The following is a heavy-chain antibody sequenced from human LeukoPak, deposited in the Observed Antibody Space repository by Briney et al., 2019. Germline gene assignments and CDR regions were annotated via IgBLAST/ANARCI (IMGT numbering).Heavy chain of an antibody. CDR3: AKVRYFDWLLYVDKDFDY. Sequence: GGSLRLSCAASGFTFSNYAMSWVRQAPGKGLEWVSAISGSGGSTYYADSVKGRFTISRDNSKNTLYLQMNSLRAEDTAVYYCAKVRYFDWLLYVDKDFDYWGQGTLVTVSS. D-gene: IGHD3-9*01. CDR1: GFTFSNYA. CDR2: ISGSGGST. J-gene: IGHJ4*02. V-gene: IGHV3-23*01.